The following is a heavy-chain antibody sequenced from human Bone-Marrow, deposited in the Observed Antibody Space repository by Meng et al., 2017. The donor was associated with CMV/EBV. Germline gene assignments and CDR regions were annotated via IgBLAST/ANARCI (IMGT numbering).Heavy chain of an antibody. J-gene: IGHJ4*02. CDR1: GYTFTSYG. V-gene: IGHV1-18*01. CDR3: ARDLGRLATWSDILKGFDY. Sequence: ASVKVSCKVPGYTFTSYGISWVRQAPGQGLEWMGWISAYNGNTNYAQKLQGRVTMTTDTSTSTAYMELRSLRSDDTAVYYCARDLGRLATWSDILKGFDYWGQGTLVTVSS. CDR2: ISAYNGNT. D-gene: IGHD3-3*01.